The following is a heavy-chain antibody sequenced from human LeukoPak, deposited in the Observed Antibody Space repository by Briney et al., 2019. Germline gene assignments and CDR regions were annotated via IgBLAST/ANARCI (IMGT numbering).Heavy chain of an antibody. J-gene: IGHJ4*02. CDR3: ARDGYSSSWYLFDY. CDR2: IYYSGSI. Sequence: SDTLSLTCAVSGYSISSSNWWGWIRQPPGKGLEWIGYIYYSGSIYYNPSLKSRVTMSVDTSKNQFSLKLSSVTAADTAVYYCARDGYSSSWYLFDYWGQGTLVTVSS. CDR1: GYSISSSNW. D-gene: IGHD6-13*01. V-gene: IGHV4-28*03.